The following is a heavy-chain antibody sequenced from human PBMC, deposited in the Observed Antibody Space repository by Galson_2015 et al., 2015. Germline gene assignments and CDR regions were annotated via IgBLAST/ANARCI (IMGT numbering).Heavy chain of an antibody. CDR1: GLTFSSYW. J-gene: IGHJ4*02. V-gene: IGHV3-7*01. CDR3: AREGNICPTFDY. Sequence: SLRLSCAASGLTFSSYWMSWVRQAPGKGLEWVANIKQDGSEKYYMDSVKGRFTTSRDNAKNSLYLQMNSLRAEDTAVYYCAREGNICPTFDYWGQGTLVTVSS. D-gene: IGHD2/OR15-2a*01. CDR2: IKQDGSEK.